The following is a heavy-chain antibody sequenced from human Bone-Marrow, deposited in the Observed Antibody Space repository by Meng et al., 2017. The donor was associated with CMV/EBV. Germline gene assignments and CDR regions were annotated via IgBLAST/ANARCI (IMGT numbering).Heavy chain of an antibody. V-gene: IGHV3-21*01. CDR2: ISSSSSYI. J-gene: IGHJ4*02. Sequence: GESLKISCAASGFTFRSYAMNWVRQAPGKGLEWVSSISSSSSYIYYADSVKGRFTISRDNAKNSLYLQMNSLRAEATAMYYCARDDGLGDHHYWGQGTLVTVSS. CDR3: ARDDGLGDHHY. CDR1: GFTFRSYA. D-gene: IGHD4-17*01.